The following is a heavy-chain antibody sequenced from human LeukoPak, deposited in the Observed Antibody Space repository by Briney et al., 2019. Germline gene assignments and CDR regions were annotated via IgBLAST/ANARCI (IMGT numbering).Heavy chain of an antibody. J-gene: IGHJ4*02. D-gene: IGHD6-13*01. CDR3: ARRGVEYSSSFDY. Sequence: GGSLRLSCAASGFTFSSYSMNWVRQAPGKGLEWVSSISSSSSYIYYADSVKGRFTISRDNAKNSLYLQMNSLRAEDTAVYYCARRGVEYSSSFDYWGQGTLVTVSS. CDR2: ISSSSSYI. V-gene: IGHV3-21*01. CDR1: GFTFSSYS.